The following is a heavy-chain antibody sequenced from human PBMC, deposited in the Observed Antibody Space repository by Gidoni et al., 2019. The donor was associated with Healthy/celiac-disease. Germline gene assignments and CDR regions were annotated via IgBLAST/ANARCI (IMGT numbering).Heavy chain of an antibody. J-gene: IGHJ4*02. D-gene: IGHD3-16*02. CDR1: GFTSEDYT. CDR3: AKSLRLGELSFPFDY. CDR2: ISWDGGST. V-gene: IGHV3-43*01. Sequence: EVQLVESGGVVVQPGGSLRLSCAASGFTSEDYTMHWVRQAPGKGLELVSLISWDGGSTYYADSVKGRFTISRDNSKNSLYLQMNSLRTEDTALYYCAKSLRLGELSFPFDYWGQGTLVTVSS.